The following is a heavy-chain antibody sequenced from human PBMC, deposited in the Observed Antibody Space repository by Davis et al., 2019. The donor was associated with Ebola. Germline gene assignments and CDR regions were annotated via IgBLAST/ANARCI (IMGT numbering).Heavy chain of an antibody. CDR2: INAGNGRT. D-gene: IGHD6-19*01. J-gene: IGHJ4*02. CDR1: GYIFTAYG. V-gene: IGHV1-3*01. Sequence: ASVKVSCKGSGYIFTAYGLHWVRQAPGQRPEWMGWINAGNGRTFSSPRFQDRVTVTRDTSASTAYMQLSGLTSEDTAIYYCARGMGGLWLVMDYWGQGTLVTVSS. CDR3: ARGMGGLWLVMDY.